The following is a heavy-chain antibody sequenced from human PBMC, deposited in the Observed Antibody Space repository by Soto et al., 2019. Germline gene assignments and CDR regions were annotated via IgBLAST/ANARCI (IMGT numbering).Heavy chain of an antibody. CDR3: ARPNDNGDYDWYFYL. CDR2: IRNKVNNYAT. V-gene: IGHV3-73*02. D-gene: IGHD4-17*01. J-gene: IGHJ2*01. Sequence: QLVESGGGLGQPGGSLKLSCAASGFTFSDSALHWVRQASGKGLEWVARIRNKVNNYATIYAASVKGRFSISRDDSKSTAYLHLNSLKTEDTAVYYCARPNDNGDYDWYFYLWGRGTPVTVSS. CDR1: GFTFSDSA.